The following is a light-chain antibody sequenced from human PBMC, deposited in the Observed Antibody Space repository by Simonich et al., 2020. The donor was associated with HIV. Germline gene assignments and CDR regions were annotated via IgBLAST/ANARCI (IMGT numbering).Light chain of an antibody. J-gene: IGKJ1*01. V-gene: IGKV1-16*01. Sequence: DIQMTQSPSSLSASVGDRATITCRASQSISTYLHWYQLKPGKDPKLLIYAASSLQSGVPSRFSGSGSGTEFTLTISSLQPDDFANYYCQQYNSYSQMFGQGTKVEIK. CDR2: AAS. CDR1: QSISTY. CDR3: QQYNSYSQM.